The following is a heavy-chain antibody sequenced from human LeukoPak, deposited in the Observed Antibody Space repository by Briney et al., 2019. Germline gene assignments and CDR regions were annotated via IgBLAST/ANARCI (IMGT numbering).Heavy chain of an antibody. Sequence: SETLSLTCTVSGGSISISSYNWGWVRQPPAKGLEWIGSIYYSGSAFYNASLKSRVPISVDTSKNQFSLKLRSVTAADTAVYYCARDRTTVTTHGAFDIWGQGTMVTVSS. D-gene: IGHD4-17*01. V-gene: IGHV4-39*07. CDR3: ARDRTTVTTHGAFDI. CDR2: IYYSGSA. CDR1: GGSISISSYN. J-gene: IGHJ3*02.